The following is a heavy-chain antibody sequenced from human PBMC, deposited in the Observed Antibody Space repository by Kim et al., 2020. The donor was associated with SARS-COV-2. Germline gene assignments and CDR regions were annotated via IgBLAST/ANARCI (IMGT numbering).Heavy chain of an antibody. Sequence: SETLSLTCTVSGGSISSSSYYWGWIRQPPGKGLEWIGSIYYSGSTYYNPSLKSRVTISVDTSKNQFSLKLSSVTAADTAVYYCAKTASRNYDILTGYYVLGSPEFDYWGQGTLVTVSS. D-gene: IGHD3-9*01. CDR3: AKTASRNYDILTGYYVLGSPEFDY. J-gene: IGHJ4*02. CDR1: GGSISSSSYY. V-gene: IGHV4-39*01. CDR2: IYYSGST.